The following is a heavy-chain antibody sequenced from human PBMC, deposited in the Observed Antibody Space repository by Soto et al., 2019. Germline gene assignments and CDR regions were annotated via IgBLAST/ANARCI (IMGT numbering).Heavy chain of an antibody. J-gene: IGHJ6*02. Sequence: GGSLRLSCKGSGYSFTSYWIGWVRQMPGKGLEWMGIIYPGDSDTRYSPSFQGQVTISADKSISTAYLQWSSLKASDTAMYYCARLIGIAARPEYYYYGMDVWGQGTTVTVSS. CDR1: GYSFTSYW. CDR3: ARLIGIAARPEYYYYGMDV. D-gene: IGHD6-6*01. CDR2: IYPGDSDT. V-gene: IGHV5-51*01.